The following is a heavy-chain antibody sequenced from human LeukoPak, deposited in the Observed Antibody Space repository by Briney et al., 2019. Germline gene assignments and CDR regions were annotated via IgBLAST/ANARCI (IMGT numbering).Heavy chain of an antibody. CDR1: GGTFSSYA. V-gene: IGHV1-69*01. Sequence: GASVKVSCKASGGTFSSYAISWVRQAPGQGLDWMGGIIPIFGTANYAQKFQGRVTITADESTSTAYMELSSLRSEDTAVYYCARHYDFWSGYYTGWFDPWGQGTLVTVSS. CDR3: ARHYDFWSGYYTGWFDP. CDR2: IIPIFGTA. D-gene: IGHD3-3*01. J-gene: IGHJ5*02.